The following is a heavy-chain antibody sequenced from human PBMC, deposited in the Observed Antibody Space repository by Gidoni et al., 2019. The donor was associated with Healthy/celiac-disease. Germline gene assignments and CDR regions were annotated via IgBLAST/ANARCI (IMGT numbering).Heavy chain of an antibody. D-gene: IGHD6-19*01. CDR1: GCTFSSYA. J-gene: IGHJ4*02. Sequence: QVQLVESGGGVVQPGRSLRLSCAASGCTFSSYAMHWVRQAPGKGLVWVADISYDGSNKYYADSVKGRFTISRDNSKNTLYLQMNSLRAEDTAVYYCARGGAVAKLDYWGQGTLVNVSS. CDR3: ARGGAVAKLDY. CDR2: ISYDGSNK. V-gene: IGHV3-30*04.